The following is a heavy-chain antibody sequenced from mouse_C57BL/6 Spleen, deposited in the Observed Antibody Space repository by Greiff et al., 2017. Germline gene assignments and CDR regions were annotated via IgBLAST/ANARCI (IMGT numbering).Heavy chain of an antibody. CDR2: TFYSGIT. J-gene: IGHJ2*01. Sequence: EVKLQESGPSLVRPSQTLSLTCTVTGFSINSDCYWIWIRQFPGNKLEYIGYTFYSGITYYNPSLESRTYITRDTSKNQFSLKLSSVTTEDTATYYCARKGNYGSSYGGFDYWGQGTTLTVSS. CDR1: GFSINSDCY. D-gene: IGHD1-1*01. CDR3: ARKGNYGSSYGGFDY. V-gene: IGHV3-3*01.